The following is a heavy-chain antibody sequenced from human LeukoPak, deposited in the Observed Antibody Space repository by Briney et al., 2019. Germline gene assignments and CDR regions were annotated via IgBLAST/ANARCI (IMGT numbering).Heavy chain of an antibody. D-gene: IGHD3-22*01. V-gene: IGHV4-39*07. CDR2: IYYSGST. CDR1: GGSISSGSYY. CDR3: ARGYYDSSGYYSRGEFDY. J-gene: IGHJ4*02. Sequence: SETLSLTCTVSGGSISSGSYYWGWIRQPPGKGLEWIGSIYYSGSTYYNPSLKSRVTISVDTSKNQFSLKLSSVTAADTAVYYCARGYYDSSGYYSRGEFDYWGQGTLVTVSS.